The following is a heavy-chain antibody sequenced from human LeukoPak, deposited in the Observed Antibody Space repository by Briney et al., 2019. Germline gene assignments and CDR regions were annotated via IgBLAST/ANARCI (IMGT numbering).Heavy chain of an antibody. CDR1: GGSISSYY. CDR3: ARESYKTYYDFWSGYYSGYFDL. CDR2: IYYSGST. Sequence: PSETLSLTCTVSGGSISSYYWSWIRQPPGKGLEWIGYIYYSGSTNYNPSLKSRVTISVDTSKNQFSLKLSSVTAADTAVYYCARESYKTYYDFWSGYYSGYFDLWGRGTLVTVSS. V-gene: IGHV4-59*01. J-gene: IGHJ2*01. D-gene: IGHD3-3*01.